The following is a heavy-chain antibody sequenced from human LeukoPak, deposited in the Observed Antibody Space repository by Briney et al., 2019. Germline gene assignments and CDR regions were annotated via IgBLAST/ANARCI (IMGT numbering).Heavy chain of an antibody. V-gene: IGHV1-2*02. CDR1: GYTFTSYD. J-gene: IGHJ3*02. Sequence: ASVKVSCKASGYTFTSYDINWVRRATGQGLEWMGWINPNSGGTNYAQKFQGRVTMTRETSLSTDYMELSRLRSDDTAVYYCARGSAVYCSGGSCYSRVHAFDIWGQGTMVTVSS. CDR2: INPNSGGT. CDR3: ARGSAVYCSGGSCYSRVHAFDI. D-gene: IGHD2-15*01.